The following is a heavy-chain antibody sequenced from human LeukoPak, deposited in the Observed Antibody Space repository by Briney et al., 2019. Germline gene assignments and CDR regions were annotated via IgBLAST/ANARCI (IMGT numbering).Heavy chain of an antibody. D-gene: IGHD3-16*01. V-gene: IGHV3-74*01. CDR3: VRDLVFVWTPGDDFDF. J-gene: IGHJ4*02. Sequence: GGSLRLSCAASGFAFSAYWMHWVRQAPGKGLEWVSRINEDATTISYADSVKGRFIISRDNSRKSLYLQMNNLRAEDTAVYYCVRDLVFVWTPGDDFDFWGQGTLVTVSS. CDR1: GFAFSAYW. CDR2: INEDATTI.